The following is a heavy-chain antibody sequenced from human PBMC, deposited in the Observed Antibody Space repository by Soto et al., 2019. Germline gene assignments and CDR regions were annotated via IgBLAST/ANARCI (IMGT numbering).Heavy chain of an antibody. CDR2: INHSGST. CDR1: GGSFSGYY. V-gene: IGHV4-34*01. J-gene: IGHJ4*02. D-gene: IGHD1-7*01. Sequence: NPSETLSLTCAVYGGSFSGYYWSWIRQPPGKGLEWIGEINHSGSTNYNPSLKSRVTISVDTSKNQFSLKLSSVTAADTAVYYCAGYGRPVTGTTYWGQGTLVTVSS. CDR3: AGYGRPVTGTTY.